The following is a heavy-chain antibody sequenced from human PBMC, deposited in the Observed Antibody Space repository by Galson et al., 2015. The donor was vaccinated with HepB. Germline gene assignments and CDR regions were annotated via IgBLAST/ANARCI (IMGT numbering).Heavy chain of an antibody. CDR2: ISYDGSNK. D-gene: IGHD3-22*01. CDR1: GFTFSSYA. J-gene: IGHJ4*02. Sequence: SLRLSCAASGFTFSSYAMHWVRQAPGKGLEWVAVISYDGSNKYYADSVKGRFTISRDNSKNTLYLQMNSLRAEDTAVYYCAREGDSVGGYYSRFDYWGQGTLVTVSS. V-gene: IGHV3-30-3*01. CDR3: AREGDSVGGYYSRFDY.